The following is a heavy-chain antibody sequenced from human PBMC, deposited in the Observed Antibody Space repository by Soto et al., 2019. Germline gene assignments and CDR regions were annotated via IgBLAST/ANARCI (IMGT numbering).Heavy chain of an antibody. CDR1: GYTFTSYA. V-gene: IGHV1-3*01. CDR2: INAGNGNT. Sequence: ASVKVSCKASGYTFTSYAMHWVRQAPGQRLEWMGWINAGNGNTKYSQKIQGRVTITRDTSASTAYMELSSLRSEDTAVYYCARGPKAQYYFDYWGQGTLVTVSS. D-gene: IGHD6-19*01. CDR3: ARGPKAQYYFDY. J-gene: IGHJ4*02.